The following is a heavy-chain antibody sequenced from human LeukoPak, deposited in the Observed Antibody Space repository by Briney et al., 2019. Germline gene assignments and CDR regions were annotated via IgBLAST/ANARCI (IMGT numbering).Heavy chain of an antibody. CDR2: INHSGST. CDR3: ARSRRRGSSTCLYYFDY. J-gene: IGHJ4*02. Sequence: SETLSLTCAVYGGSFSGYYWSWIRQPPGKGLEWIGEINHSGSTNYNPSLKSRVTISVDTSKNQFSLKLSSVTAADTAVYYCARSRRRGSSTCLYYFDYWGQGTLVTVSS. D-gene: IGHD2-2*01. CDR1: GGSFSGYY. V-gene: IGHV4-34*01.